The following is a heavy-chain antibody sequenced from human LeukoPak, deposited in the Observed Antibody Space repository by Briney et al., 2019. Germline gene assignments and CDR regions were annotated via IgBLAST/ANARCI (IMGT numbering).Heavy chain of an antibody. CDR2: IYYSGST. Sequence: SETLSLTCTVSGGSISSSSYYWGWIRQPPGKGLEWIGSIYYSGSTYYNPSLKSRVTISVDTSKNQFSLKLSSVTAADTAVYYCARQPVAGTSYFEYWGQGTLVTVSS. J-gene: IGHJ4*02. CDR3: ARQPVAGTSYFEY. V-gene: IGHV4-39*01. CDR1: GGSISSSSYY. D-gene: IGHD6-19*01.